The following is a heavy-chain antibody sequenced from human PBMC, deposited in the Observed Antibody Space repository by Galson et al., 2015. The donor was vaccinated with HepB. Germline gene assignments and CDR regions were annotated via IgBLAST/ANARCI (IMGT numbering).Heavy chain of an antibody. J-gene: IGHJ4*02. CDR1: GDTFSSYA. D-gene: IGHD1-20*01. Sequence: SVKVSCKVSGDTFSSYAIRWVRQAPGQGLEWMGGIIPIFGTADYAQKFQDRVTITADKSTSTAYMELSSLRSDDTAVYYCARDYEGIAGYFDYWGQGTPVTVSS. V-gene: IGHV1-69*06. CDR3: ARDYEGIAGYFDY. CDR2: IIPIFGTA.